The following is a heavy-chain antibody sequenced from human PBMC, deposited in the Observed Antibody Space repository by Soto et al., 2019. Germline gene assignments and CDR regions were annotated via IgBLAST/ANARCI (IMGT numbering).Heavy chain of an antibody. CDR1: SGSISSSNW. D-gene: IGHD5-12*01. J-gene: IGHJ3*02. V-gene: IGHV4-4*02. CDR3: ARDGYSGYDRDAFYI. Sequence: QVQLQESGPGLVKPSGTLSLTCAVSSGSISSSNWWRWVRQRPGKGLEWIGAIYHSGSTNYNPSLKSRVTLSVDKPKNQSSRNLGSVTAADTAVYYCARDGYSGYDRDAFYIWGQGTMVTVSS. CDR2: IYHSGST.